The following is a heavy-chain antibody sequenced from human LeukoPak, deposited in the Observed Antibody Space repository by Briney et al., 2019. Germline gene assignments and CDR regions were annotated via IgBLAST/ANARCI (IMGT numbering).Heavy chain of an antibody. J-gene: IGHJ4*02. CDR3: ARHRGRGSYSFFDY. CDR1: GGSISSYY. D-gene: IGHD1-26*01. V-gene: IGHV4-59*08. Sequence: SETLSLTCTASGGSISSYYWSWIRQPPGKGLEWIGYIYYSGSTNYNPSLKSRVTISVDTSKNQFSLKLSSVTAADTAVYYCARHRGRGSYSFFDYWGQGTLVTVSS. CDR2: IYYSGST.